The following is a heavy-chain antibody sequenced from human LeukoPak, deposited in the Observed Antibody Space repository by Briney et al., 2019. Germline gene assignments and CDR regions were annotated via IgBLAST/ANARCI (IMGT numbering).Heavy chain of an antibody. CDR1: GGSISSYY. D-gene: IGHD3/OR15-3a*01. V-gene: IGHV4-39*01. Sequence: PSETLSLTCTVSGGSISSYYWGWVRLPPGKGLEWIGSINYSGSTYYNPSLKSRVTISVDTSKNQFSLKLSSVTAADTAVYYCARHESRGTGYFLPFDYWGQGTLVAVSS. J-gene: IGHJ4*02. CDR3: ARHESRGTGYFLPFDY. CDR2: INYSGST.